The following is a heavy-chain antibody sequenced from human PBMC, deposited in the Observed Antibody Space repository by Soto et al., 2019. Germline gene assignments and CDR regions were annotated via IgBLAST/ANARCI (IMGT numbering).Heavy chain of an antibody. V-gene: IGHV4-59*06. CDR1: GGSISSYY. CDR3: ARVGGINWFDP. CDR2: IYYSGST. J-gene: IGHJ5*02. Sequence: SETLSLTCTVSGGSISSYYGSWIRQHPGKGLEWIGYIYYSGSTYYNPSLKSRVTISVDTSKNQFSLKLSSVTAADTAVYYCARVGGINWFDPWGQGTLVTVSS. D-gene: IGHD1-26*01.